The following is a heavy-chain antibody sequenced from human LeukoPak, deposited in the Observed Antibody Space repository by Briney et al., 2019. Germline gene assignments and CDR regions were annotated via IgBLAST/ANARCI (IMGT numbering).Heavy chain of an antibody. CDR3: AKDRQYYYDSSGYSYFDY. Sequence: GGSLRLSCAASGFTFSSYGMHWVRQAPGKGLEWVAFISSDGNNRYYSDSVKGRFILSRDNSKNTMYLQMNSLRAEETAVYYCAKDRQYYYDSSGYSYFDYWGQGTLVTVSS. D-gene: IGHD3-22*01. CDR1: GFTFSSYG. V-gene: IGHV3-30*18. CDR2: ISSDGNNR. J-gene: IGHJ4*02.